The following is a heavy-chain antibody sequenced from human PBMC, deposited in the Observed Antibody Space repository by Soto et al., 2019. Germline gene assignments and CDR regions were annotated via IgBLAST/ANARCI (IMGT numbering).Heavy chain of an antibody. Sequence: ASVKVSCKASGYTFTSYGISWVRQAPGQGLEWKGWISAYNGNTNYAQKLQGRVTMTTDTSTSTAYMELRSLRSDDTAVYYCARDHPGQWLVLGYFQHWGQGTLVTVSS. D-gene: IGHD6-19*01. CDR2: ISAYNGNT. CDR3: ARDHPGQWLVLGYFQH. V-gene: IGHV1-18*01. J-gene: IGHJ1*01. CDR1: GYTFTSYG.